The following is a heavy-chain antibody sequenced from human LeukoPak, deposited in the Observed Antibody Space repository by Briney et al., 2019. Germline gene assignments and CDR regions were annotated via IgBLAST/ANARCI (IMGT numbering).Heavy chain of an antibody. D-gene: IGHD5-24*01. V-gene: IGHV3-30*18. J-gene: IGHJ5*02. CDR3: AKDYEATAGAGLGT. Sequence: GGSLRLSCAATGFTFSHHGMHWVRQAPGKGLEWVAAISFDGSDHYYADSVKGRFTMSRDNSKNTVCLQMNSLRAEDTAVYYWAKDYEATAGAGLGTWGQGSLVTVSS. CDR1: GFTFSHHG. CDR2: ISFDGSDH.